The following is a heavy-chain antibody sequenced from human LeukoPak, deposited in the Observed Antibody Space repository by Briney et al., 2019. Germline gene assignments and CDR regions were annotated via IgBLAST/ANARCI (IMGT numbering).Heavy chain of an antibody. CDR3: AKQTDTTGSRGGAFDI. V-gene: IGHV3-23*01. J-gene: IGHJ3*02. D-gene: IGHD3-22*01. Sequence: GGSLRLSCAASGFTFSSYAMSWVRQTPGKGLEWVSTISNSGGSTYSADSMKGRFTISRDNSKNTLFLQMSGLGAEDTAVYYCAKQTDTTGSRGGAFDIWGQGTMVTVSS. CDR2: ISNSGGST. CDR1: GFTFSSYA.